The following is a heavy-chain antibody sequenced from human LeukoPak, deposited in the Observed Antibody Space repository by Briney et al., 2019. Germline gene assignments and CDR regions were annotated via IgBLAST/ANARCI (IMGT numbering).Heavy chain of an antibody. V-gene: IGHV3-30*18. CDR2: TSYDGSNK. D-gene: IGHD3-10*01. Sequence: GGSLRLSCTVSGFTFRNFGMHWVRQAPGKGLQWAALTSYDGSNKYYADSVKGRFTISKDNSRNTLYLQMNSLKVEDTAIYYCAKPSGEYFDSWGQGTLVTVSS. J-gene: IGHJ4*02. CDR3: AKPSGEYFDS. CDR1: GFTFRNFG.